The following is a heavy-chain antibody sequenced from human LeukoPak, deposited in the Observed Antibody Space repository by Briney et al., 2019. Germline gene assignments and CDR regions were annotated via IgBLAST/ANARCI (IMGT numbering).Heavy chain of an antibody. V-gene: IGHV3-66*01. D-gene: IGHD6-19*01. CDR1: GLTISSNY. Sequence: PGGSLRLSCVVSGLTISSNYMSWVRQAPGKGLEWVSLIYSCGSTYYADSVKGRFTISRDNSKNTLYLQMNSLRAEDTAVYYCARDGYSSAPEIPNYWGQGTLVTVSS. J-gene: IGHJ4*02. CDR2: IYSCGST. CDR3: ARDGYSSAPEIPNY.